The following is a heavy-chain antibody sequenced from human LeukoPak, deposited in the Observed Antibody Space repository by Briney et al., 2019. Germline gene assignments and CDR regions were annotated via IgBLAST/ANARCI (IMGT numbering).Heavy chain of an antibody. D-gene: IGHD6-6*01. CDR2: IYHSGST. V-gene: IGHV4-59*01. CDR3: ARGGAARLHFQN. J-gene: IGHJ1*01. CDR1: GGSISTYY. Sequence: SETLSLTCTVSGGSISTYYWNWIRQPPGKRLEWIGYIYHSGSTNYNPSLQSRVTISVDTSKNQFSLNLNSVTAADTAVYYCARGGAARLHFQNWGQGTLVTVSS.